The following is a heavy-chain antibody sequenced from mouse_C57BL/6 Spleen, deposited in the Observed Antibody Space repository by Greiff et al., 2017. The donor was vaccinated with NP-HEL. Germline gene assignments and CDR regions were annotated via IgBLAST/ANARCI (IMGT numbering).Heavy chain of an antibody. J-gene: IGHJ4*01. CDR2: IYPGDGDT. CDR1: GYAFSSSW. V-gene: IGHV1-82*01. D-gene: IGHD1-1*01. CDR3: ARGGDYYGSSYAMDY. Sequence: QVQLKESGPELVKPGASVKISCKASGYAFSSSWMNWVKQRPGKGLEWIGRIYPGDGDTNYNGKFKGKATLTADKSSSTAYMQLSSLTSEDSAVYFCARGGDYYGSSYAMDYWGQGTSVTVSS.